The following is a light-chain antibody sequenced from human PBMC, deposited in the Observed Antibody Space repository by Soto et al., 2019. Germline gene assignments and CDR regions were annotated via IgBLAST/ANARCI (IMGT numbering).Light chain of an antibody. CDR1: SSNIATKP. Sequence: QSVLTKPPSASGTPGQRVTISCSGSSSNIATKPVNWYQQLPGTAPKLLIYSNNQRPSGVPDRFSGSKSGTSASLAISGLQSEDEADYYCASWDDSLIGYLLGAGTKVTVL. CDR3: ASWDDSLIGYL. CDR2: SNN. J-gene: IGLJ1*01. V-gene: IGLV1-44*01.